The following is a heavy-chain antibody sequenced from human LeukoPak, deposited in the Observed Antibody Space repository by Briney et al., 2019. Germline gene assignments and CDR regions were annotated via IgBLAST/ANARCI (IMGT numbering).Heavy chain of an antibody. CDR2: ISAYNGNT. CDR1: GYNFTTYD. V-gene: IGHV1-18*01. J-gene: IGHJ4*02. D-gene: IGHD3-9*01. Sequence: GASVKVSCKASGYNFTTYDISWVRQASGQGLEWMGWISAYNGNTNYAQKLQGRVTMTTDTSTSTAYMELRSLRSDDTAVYYCARERTIFSVRGQSDFDYWGQGTLVTVSS. CDR3: ARERTIFSVRGQSDFDY.